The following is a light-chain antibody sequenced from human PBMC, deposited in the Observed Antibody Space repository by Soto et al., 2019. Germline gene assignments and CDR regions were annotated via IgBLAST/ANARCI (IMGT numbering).Light chain of an antibody. Sequence: DIQLTQSPSSVLSLGVRIVTITCQASQDISNYLNWYQQKPGKAPKLLIYDASNLETGVPSRFSGSGSGTDFTFTISSLQPEDIATYYCQQYDNLPWTFGQGTKVDIK. CDR1: QDISNY. CDR3: QQYDNLPWT. J-gene: IGKJ1*01. CDR2: DAS. V-gene: IGKV1-33*01.